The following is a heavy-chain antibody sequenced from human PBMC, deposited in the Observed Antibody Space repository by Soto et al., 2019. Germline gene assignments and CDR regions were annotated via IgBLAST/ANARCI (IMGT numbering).Heavy chain of an antibody. CDR3: ARETVVVAANRRENYYYYGMDV. CDR2: IYYSGST. J-gene: IGHJ6*02. CDR1: GGSISSGGYY. D-gene: IGHD2-15*01. V-gene: IGHV4-31*03. Sequence: QVQLQESGPGLVKPSQTLSLTCTVSGGSISSGGYYWSWIRQHPGKGLEWIGYIYYSGSTYYNPSLKSRVTISVDTSKNQFSLKLSSVTAADTAVYYCARETVVVAANRRENYYYYGMDVWGQGTTVTVSS.